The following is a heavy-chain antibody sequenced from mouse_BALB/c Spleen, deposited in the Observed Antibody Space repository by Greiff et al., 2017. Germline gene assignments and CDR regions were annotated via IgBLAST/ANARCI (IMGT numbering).Heavy chain of an antibody. Sequence: EVKLVESGPELVKPGASVKIPCKASGYTFTDYNMDWVKQSHGKSLEWIGDINPNNGGTIYNQKFKGKATLTVDKSSSTAYMELRSLTSEDTAVYYCARRDDYDRVFAYWGQGTLVTVSA. CDR2: INPNNGGT. V-gene: IGHV1-18*01. D-gene: IGHD2-4*01. CDR3: ARRDDYDRVFAY. J-gene: IGHJ3*01. CDR1: GYTFTDYN.